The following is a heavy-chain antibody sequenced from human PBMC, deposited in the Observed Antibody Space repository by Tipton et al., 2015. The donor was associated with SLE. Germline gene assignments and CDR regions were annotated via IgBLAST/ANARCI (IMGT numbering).Heavy chain of an antibody. D-gene: IGHD6-19*01. V-gene: IGHV4-34*01. CDR2: INYSGST. Sequence: TLSLTCAVYGGSFSGYYWTWIRQPPGKGLEWIGEINYSGSTNYNPSLKSRVTISVDTSKNQFSLKLSSVTAADTAVYYCARDQAVAGSYYFDYWGQGTLVTVSS. J-gene: IGHJ4*02. CDR1: GGSFSGYY. CDR3: ARDQAVAGSYYFDY.